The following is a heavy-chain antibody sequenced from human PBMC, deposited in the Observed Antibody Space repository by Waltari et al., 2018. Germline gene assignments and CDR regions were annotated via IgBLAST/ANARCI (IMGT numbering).Heavy chain of an antibody. Sequence: QVQLVQSGAEVKKPGSSVKVSCKASGGTFSSYAISWVRQAPGQGLEWMGGIIPIFGTANYAQKFQGRVTITADESTSTAYMELSSLRSEDTAVYYCARDHVRITIFGVVTRDAFDIWGQGTMVTVSS. V-gene: IGHV1-69*01. CDR1: GGTFSSYA. CDR2: IIPIFGTA. J-gene: IGHJ3*02. CDR3: ARDHVRITIFGVVTRDAFDI. D-gene: IGHD3-3*01.